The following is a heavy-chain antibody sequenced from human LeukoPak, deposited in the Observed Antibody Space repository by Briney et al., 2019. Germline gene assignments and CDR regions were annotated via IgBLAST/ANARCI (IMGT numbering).Heavy chain of an antibody. Sequence: GGSLRLSCAASGFTFDDYAMHWVRQAPGKGLEWVSGISWNSGSIGYADSVKGRFTISRDNAKNSLYLQMNSLRAEDMALYYCAKDIGSSGYYLGAFDIWGQGTMVTVSS. CDR2: ISWNSGSI. J-gene: IGHJ3*02. D-gene: IGHD3-22*01. V-gene: IGHV3-9*03. CDR3: AKDIGSSGYYLGAFDI. CDR1: GFTFDDYA.